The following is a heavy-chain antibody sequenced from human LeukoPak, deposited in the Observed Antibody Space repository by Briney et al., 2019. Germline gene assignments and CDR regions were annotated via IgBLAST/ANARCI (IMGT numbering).Heavy chain of an antibody. Sequence: GESLKISCKASGCSFTNYWIGWVRQMPGKGLEWMGIIYPSDSDTRYSPSFQGQVTISADKSISTAYLQWSSLKASDTGMYYCARPSNSGYDFWGQGALVTVSS. CDR3: ARPSNSGYDF. V-gene: IGHV5-51*01. CDR1: GCSFTNYW. D-gene: IGHD5-12*01. J-gene: IGHJ4*02. CDR2: IYPSDSDT.